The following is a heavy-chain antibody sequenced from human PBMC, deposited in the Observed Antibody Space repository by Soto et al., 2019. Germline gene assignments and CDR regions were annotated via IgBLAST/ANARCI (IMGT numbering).Heavy chain of an antibody. J-gene: IGHJ4*02. Sequence: EVQLVQSGAEVKKPGESLKISCKGSGYFFTNYWIGWVRQMPGKGLEWMGIIYPGDSDTRYSPSFQGQVTISADKSISTAYRQWSSLKASDTAMYYCGRHADEMSTTRADYWGQGALVTVSS. CDR3: GRHADEMSTTRADY. CDR1: GYFFTNYW. D-gene: IGHD1-1*01. CDR2: IYPGDSDT. V-gene: IGHV5-51*01.